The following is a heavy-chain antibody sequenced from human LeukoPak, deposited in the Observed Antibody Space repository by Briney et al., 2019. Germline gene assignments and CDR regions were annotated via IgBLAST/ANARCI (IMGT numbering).Heavy chain of an antibody. V-gene: IGHV4-39*01. J-gene: IGHJ4*02. CDR2: IYYSGST. D-gene: IGHD6-13*01. CDR3: ARLSEVSSTVAY. Sequence: SETLSLTCTVSGGSISSSSYYWGWIRQPPGKGLEWIGSIYYSGSTYYNPSLKSRVTISVDTSKNQFSLKLSSVTAADTAVYYCARLSEVSSTVAYWGQGTLVTVSS. CDR1: GGSISSSSYY.